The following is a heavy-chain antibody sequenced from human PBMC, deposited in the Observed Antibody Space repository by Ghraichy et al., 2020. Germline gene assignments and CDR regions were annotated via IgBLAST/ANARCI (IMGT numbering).Heavy chain of an antibody. CDR2: IYWDDDK. D-gene: IGHD6-25*01. J-gene: IGHJ4*02. CDR3: AHGTVERASGEYYFDY. Sequence: SGPTLVKPTQALTLTCTFSGFSLTTAGEGVAWIRQPPGKALEWLAIIYWDDDKRYRPSLESRLTISKDSSRYQVVLTLTSMEPVARGTSYCAHGTVERASGEYYFDYWGQGALVTVSS. V-gene: IGHV2-5*02. CDR1: GFSLTTAGEG.